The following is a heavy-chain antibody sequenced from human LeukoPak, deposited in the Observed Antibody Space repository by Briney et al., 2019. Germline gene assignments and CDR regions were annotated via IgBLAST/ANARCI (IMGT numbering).Heavy chain of an antibody. Sequence: GGSLRLSCAASGFTFSSYGMHWVRQAPGKGLEWVAFIRYDGSNKYYADSVKGRFTISRDNSKNTLYLQMDTLRAEDTAEYYCAKWLRVATTYFDSWGQGVLVTVSS. CDR1: GFTFSSYG. V-gene: IGHV3-30*02. J-gene: IGHJ4*02. D-gene: IGHD5-24*01. CDR3: AKWLRVATTYFDS. CDR2: IRYDGSNK.